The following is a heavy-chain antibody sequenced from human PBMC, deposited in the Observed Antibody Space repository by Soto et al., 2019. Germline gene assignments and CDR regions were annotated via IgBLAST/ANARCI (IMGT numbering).Heavy chain of an antibody. CDR1: GGSFSGYY. CDR3: ARRWRDYFDY. V-gene: IGHV4-34*01. Sequence: SETLSLTCAVYGGSFSGYYWSWIRQPPGKGLEWIGEINHSGSTNYNPSLKSRVTISVDKSKNQFSLKLSSVTAADTAVYYCARRWRDYFDYWGQGTLVTVSS. J-gene: IGHJ4*02. CDR2: INHSGST.